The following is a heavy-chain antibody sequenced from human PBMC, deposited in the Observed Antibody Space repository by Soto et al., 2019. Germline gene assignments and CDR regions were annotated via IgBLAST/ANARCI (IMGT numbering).Heavy chain of an antibody. Sequence: GGSLRLSCAASGFTFSSYGMHWVRQAPGKGLEWVAVISYDGSNKYYADSVKGRFTISRDNSKNTLYLQMNSLRAEDTAVYYCAKDSSGRSYYFDYWGQGTLVTVSS. V-gene: IGHV3-30*18. CDR1: GFTFSSYG. D-gene: IGHD6-19*01. CDR2: ISYDGSNK. J-gene: IGHJ4*02. CDR3: AKDSSGRSYYFDY.